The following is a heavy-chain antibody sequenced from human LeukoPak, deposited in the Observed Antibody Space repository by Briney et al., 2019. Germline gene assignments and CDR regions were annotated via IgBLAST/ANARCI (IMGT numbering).Heavy chain of an antibody. CDR1: GFTFSSYA. CDR3: ASVKGVYTYGSVDY. V-gene: IGHV3-23*01. D-gene: IGHD5-18*01. CDR2: ISGSGGSK. Sequence: PGGSLRLSCAASGFTFSSYAMSWVRQAPGKGLEWVSVISGSGGSKYYADSVKGRFTLSRDNSKNTLYLQMDSLRAEDTAVYYCASVKGVYTYGSVDYWGQGTLVTVSS. J-gene: IGHJ4*02.